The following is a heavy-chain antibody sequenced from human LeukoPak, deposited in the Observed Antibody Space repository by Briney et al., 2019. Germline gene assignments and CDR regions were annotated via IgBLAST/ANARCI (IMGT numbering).Heavy chain of an antibody. V-gene: IGHV4-39*01. CDR1: GFTFSSYA. CDR2: IYYSGST. D-gene: IGHD6-13*01. CDR3: ARSSSSWYDY. Sequence: GSLRLSCAASGFTFSSYAMSWVRQAPGKGLEWIGSIYYSGSTYYNPSLKSRVTISVDTSKNQFSLKLSSVPAADTAVYYCARSSSSWYDYWGQGTLVTVSS. J-gene: IGHJ4*02.